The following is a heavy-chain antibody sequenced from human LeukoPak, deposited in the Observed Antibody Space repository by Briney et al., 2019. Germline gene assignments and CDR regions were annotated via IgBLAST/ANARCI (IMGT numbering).Heavy chain of an antibody. Sequence: GASVKVSCKASGYTFTVYYMHWVRQAPGQGLEWMGWINPNSGGTNYAQKFQGWVTMTRDTSISTAYMELSRLRSDDTAVYYCAREYMTTVTENWFDPWGQGTLVTVSS. CDR3: AREYMTTVTENWFDP. CDR1: GYTFTVYY. D-gene: IGHD4-17*01. V-gene: IGHV1-2*04. J-gene: IGHJ5*02. CDR2: INPNSGGT.